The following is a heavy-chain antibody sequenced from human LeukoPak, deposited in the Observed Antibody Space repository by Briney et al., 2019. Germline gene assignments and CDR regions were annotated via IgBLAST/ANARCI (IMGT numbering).Heavy chain of an antibody. CDR3: AKELRFLEWLSNYYFDY. CDR2: ISYGGSNK. D-gene: IGHD3-3*01. Sequence: PGRSLRLSCAASGFTFSSYGMHWVRQAPGKGLEWVAVISYGGSNKYYADSVKGRFTISRDNSKNTLYLQMNSLRAEDTAVYYCAKELRFLEWLSNYYFDYWGQGTLVTVSS. CDR1: GFTFSSYG. J-gene: IGHJ4*02. V-gene: IGHV3-30*18.